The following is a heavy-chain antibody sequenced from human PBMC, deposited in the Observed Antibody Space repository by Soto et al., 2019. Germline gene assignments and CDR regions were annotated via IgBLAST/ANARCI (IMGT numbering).Heavy chain of an antibody. D-gene: IGHD6-13*01. V-gene: IGHV3-30*18. CDR2: ISYEGRKK. CDR3: AKDTCSSRYSGDY. J-gene: IGHJ4*02. Sequence: QVQVVESGGGVVQPGRSLRLSCAASGFTFSSYGMHWVRQAPGKGLEWVAVISYEGRKKYYADAVKRRFTISRDNSKNTLYLVMNSMNAEDTAVFYCAKDTCSSRYSGDYWGQGTLVTVSS. CDR1: GFTFSSYG.